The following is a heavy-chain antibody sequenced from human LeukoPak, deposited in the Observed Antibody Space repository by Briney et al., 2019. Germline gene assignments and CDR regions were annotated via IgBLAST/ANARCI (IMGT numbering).Heavy chain of an antibody. D-gene: IGHD3-22*01. V-gene: IGHV4-59*12. J-gene: IGHJ4*02. Sequence: PSETLSLTCTVSGGSISRYYWSWIRQPPGKGLEWIGYIYYSGSTYYNPSLKSRVTISVDTSKNQFSLKLSSVTAADTAVYYCARVPGYYYDSSGYWGFDYWGQGTLVTVSS. CDR2: IYYSGST. CDR1: GGSISRYY. CDR3: ARVPGYYYDSSGYWGFDY.